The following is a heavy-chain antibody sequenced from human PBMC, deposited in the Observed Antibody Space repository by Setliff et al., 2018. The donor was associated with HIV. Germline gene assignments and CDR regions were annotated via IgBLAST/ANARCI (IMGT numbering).Heavy chain of an antibody. V-gene: IGHV4-59*01. CDR3: ARMFGDQGYYYGMDV. D-gene: IGHD3-10*02. CDR1: GGSISSYY. CDR2: IYYSGST. Sequence: PSETLSLTCTVSGGSISSYYWSWIRQPPGKGLEWIGYIYYSGSTNYNPSLKSRVTISVDTSKNQFSLKLSSVIAADTAVYYCARMFGDQGYYYGMDVWGQGTTVTVSS. J-gene: IGHJ6*02.